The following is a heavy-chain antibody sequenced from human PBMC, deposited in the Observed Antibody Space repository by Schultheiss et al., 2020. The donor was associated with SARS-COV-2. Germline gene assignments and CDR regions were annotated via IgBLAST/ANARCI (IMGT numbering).Heavy chain of an antibody. J-gene: IGHJ5*02. CDR2: IYYSGST. V-gene: IGHV4-31*03. CDR1: GGSISSGGYY. Sequence: SETLSLTCTVSGGSISSGGYYWSWIRQHPGKGLEWIGYIYYSGSTYYNPSLKSRVTISVDTSKNQFSLKLGSVTAADTAVYYCAREPRYCSSTSCYLWFDPWGQGTLVTVSS. D-gene: IGHD2-2*01. CDR3: AREPRYCSSTSCYLWFDP.